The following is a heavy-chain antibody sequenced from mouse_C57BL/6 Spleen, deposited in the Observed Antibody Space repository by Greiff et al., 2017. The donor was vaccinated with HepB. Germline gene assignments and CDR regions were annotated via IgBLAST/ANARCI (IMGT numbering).Heavy chain of an antibody. CDR2: INPSTGGT. CDR3: ATAQADWFAY. J-gene: IGHJ3*01. D-gene: IGHD3-2*02. CDR1: GYSFTGYY. V-gene: IGHV1-42*01. Sequence: EVKLMESGPELVKPGASVKISCKASGYSFTGYYMNWVKQSPEKSLEWIGVINPSTGGTTYNQKFKAKATLTVDKSSSTAYMQLKSLTSEDSAVYYCATAQADWFAYWGQGTLVTVSA.